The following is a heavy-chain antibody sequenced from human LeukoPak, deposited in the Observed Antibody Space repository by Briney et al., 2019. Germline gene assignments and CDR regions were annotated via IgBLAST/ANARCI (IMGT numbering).Heavy chain of an antibody. Sequence: PGGSLRLSCAASGFTFSSYAMHWVRQAPGKGLEWVAVISYDGSNKYYADSVKGRFTISRDNSKNTLYLQMNSQRAEDTAVYYCARTPGVEMATIQHDFDYWGQGTLVTVSS. V-gene: IGHV3-30-3*01. J-gene: IGHJ4*02. CDR2: ISYDGSNK. CDR1: GFTFSSYA. D-gene: IGHD5-24*01. CDR3: ARTPGVEMATIQHDFDY.